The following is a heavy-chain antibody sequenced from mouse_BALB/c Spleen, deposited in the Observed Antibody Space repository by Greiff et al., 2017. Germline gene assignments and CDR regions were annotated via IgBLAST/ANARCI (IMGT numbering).Heavy chain of an antibody. V-gene: IGHV2-9*02. J-gene: IGHJ3*01. CDR2: IWAGGST. CDR1: GFSLTSYG. Sequence: VQVVESGPGLVAPSQSLSITCTVSGFSLTSYGVHWVRQPPGKGLEWLGVIWAGGSTNYNSALMSRLSISKDNSKSQVFLKMNSLQTDDTAMYYCARSYGNSWFAYWGQGTLVTVSA. D-gene: IGHD2-1*01. CDR3: ARSYGNSWFAY.